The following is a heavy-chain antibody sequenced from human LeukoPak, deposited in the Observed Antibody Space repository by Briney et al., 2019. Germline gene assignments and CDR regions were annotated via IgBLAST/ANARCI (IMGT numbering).Heavy chain of an antibody. V-gene: IGHV1-18*01. CDR3: ARYYDILTGASRFDY. Sequence: GPVKVSCKASGYTFTSYGISWVRQAPGQGLEWMGWISAYNGNTNYAQKLQGRVTMTTDTSTSTAYIELRSLRSDDTAVYYCARYYDILTGASRFDYWGQGTLVTVSS. J-gene: IGHJ4*02. D-gene: IGHD3-9*01. CDR2: ISAYNGNT. CDR1: GYTFTSYG.